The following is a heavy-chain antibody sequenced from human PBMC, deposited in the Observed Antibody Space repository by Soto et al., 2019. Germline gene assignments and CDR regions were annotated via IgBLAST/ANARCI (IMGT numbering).Heavy chain of an antibody. D-gene: IGHD1-20*01. CDR2: LISSVNTT. Sequence: WGCLRLSCVASGFTFSNYEMAWVRRTPGKGLEWVSYLISSVNTTSYSDSVKGRFSISRDNARNSLFLQMNSLRAEDTAVYYCARLPTITGTAYWYFDLWGRGTLVTVS. CDR1: GFTFSNYE. J-gene: IGHJ2*01. CDR3: ARLPTITGTAYWYFDL. V-gene: IGHV3-48*03.